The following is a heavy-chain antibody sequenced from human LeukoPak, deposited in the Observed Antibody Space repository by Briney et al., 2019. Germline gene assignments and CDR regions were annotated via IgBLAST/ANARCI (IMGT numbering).Heavy chain of an antibody. Sequence: ASVKVSCKASGYTFTGYYMHWVRQAPGQGLEWRGWINPNSGGTNYAQKFQGRVTMTRDTSISTAYMELSRLRSDDTAVYYCALVALATTYYFDYWGQGTLVTVSS. V-gene: IGHV1-2*02. CDR1: GYTFTGYY. CDR3: ALVALATTYYFDY. D-gene: IGHD1-26*01. J-gene: IGHJ4*02. CDR2: INPNSGGT.